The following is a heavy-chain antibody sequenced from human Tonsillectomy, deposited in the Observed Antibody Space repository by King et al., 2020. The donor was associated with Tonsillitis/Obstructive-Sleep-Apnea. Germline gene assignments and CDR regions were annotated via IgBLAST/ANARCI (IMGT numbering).Heavy chain of an antibody. CDR2: ISAYNGNT. J-gene: IGHJ6*02. V-gene: IGHV1-18*04. CDR3: ARATLRYYYYGMEV. Sequence: KASGYTFTSYGISWLRQAPGQGLEWMGWISAYNGNTNYAQKLQGRVTMTTDTSTSTAYMEMRSLRSDDTAVYYCARATLRYYYYGMEVWSQATTVTVYS. D-gene: IGHD5-12*01. CDR1: GYTFTSYG.